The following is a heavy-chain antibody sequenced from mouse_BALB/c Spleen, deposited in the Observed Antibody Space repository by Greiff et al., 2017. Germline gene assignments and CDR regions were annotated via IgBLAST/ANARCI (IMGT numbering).Heavy chain of an antibody. CDR2: IWAGGST. J-gene: IGHJ4*01. V-gene: IGHV2-9*02. D-gene: IGHD2-3*01. CDR1: GFSLTSYG. CDR3: ARDGRWLLGQGYYAMDY. Sequence: VKLMESGPGLVAPSQSLSITCTVSGFSLTSYGVHWVRQPPGKGLEWLGVIWAGGSTNYNSALMSRLSISKDNSKSQVFLKMNSLQTDDTAMYYCARDGRWLLGQGYYAMDYWGQGTSVTVSS.